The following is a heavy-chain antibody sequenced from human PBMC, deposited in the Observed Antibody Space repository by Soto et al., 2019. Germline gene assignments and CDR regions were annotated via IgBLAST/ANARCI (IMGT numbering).Heavy chain of an antibody. Sequence: GGSLRLSCAASGFPFSDYYMSWIRQAPGKGLEWVSYISSGSSYIKYAASVNGRFTISRDNAKNSLFLHMNNVGDADTAVYYCARSLDYYETSPPGIWGQGTMVTVSS. V-gene: IGHV3-11*06. J-gene: IGHJ3*02. CDR1: GFPFSDYY. D-gene: IGHD3-22*01. CDR3: ARSLDYYETSPPGI. CDR2: ISSGSSYI.